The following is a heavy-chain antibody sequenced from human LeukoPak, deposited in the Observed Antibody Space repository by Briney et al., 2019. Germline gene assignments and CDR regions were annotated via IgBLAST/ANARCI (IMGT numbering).Heavy chain of an antibody. CDR1: GFTFSSYS. J-gene: IGHJ4*02. D-gene: IGHD6-19*01. Sequence: AGGSLRLSCAASGFTFSSYSMNWVRQAPGKGLEWVSSISSSSYIYYADSVKGRFTISRDNAKNSLYLQMNSLRAEDTAVYYCARGSTYSSGWYTGFDYWGQGTLVTVSS. V-gene: IGHV3-21*01. CDR3: ARGSTYSSGWYTGFDY. CDR2: ISSSSYI.